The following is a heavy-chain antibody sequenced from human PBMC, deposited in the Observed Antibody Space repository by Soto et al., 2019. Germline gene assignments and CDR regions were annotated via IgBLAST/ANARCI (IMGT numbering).Heavy chain of an antibody. CDR2: ISGSGVST. J-gene: IGHJ4*02. CDR1: GFTFRNQD. V-gene: IGHV3-23*01. CDR3: AKDRQFRSYFESSGCYNS. Sequence: EVQLLESGGGLVQPGGSLRLSCGASGFTFRNQDMRWFRQAPGKGLEWVSGISGSGVSTDYADSVKGRFTSARDNSKNTLYRQMTSLRAEDTAVYYCAKDRQFRSYFESSGCYNSWGQGTLFTVSS. D-gene: IGHD3-22*01.